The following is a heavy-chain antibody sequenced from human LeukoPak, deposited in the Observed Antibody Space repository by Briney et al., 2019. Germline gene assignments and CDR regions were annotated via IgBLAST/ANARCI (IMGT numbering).Heavy chain of an antibody. V-gene: IGHV3-23*01. CDR1: GFTFSSHD. CDR3: AKRGNPAVGHHYLDV. D-gene: IGHD2-2*01. Sequence: GGSLRLSCAASGFTFSSHDMSWVRQAPGKGLEWVSSITLSGGSTFYADSVKGRFTISRDNSKNTLYLQMNSLGAEDTAVYYCAKRGNPAVGHHYLDVWGEGTTVSVSS. J-gene: IGHJ6*03. CDR2: ITLSGGST.